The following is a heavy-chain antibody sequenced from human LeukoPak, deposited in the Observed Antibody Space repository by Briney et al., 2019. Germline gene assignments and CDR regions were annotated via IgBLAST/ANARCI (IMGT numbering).Heavy chain of an antibody. D-gene: IGHD3-10*01. V-gene: IGHV4-34*01. CDR2: INHSGST. CDR1: SGSFSGYY. CDR3: ARALWFGELYFDY. J-gene: IGHJ4*02. Sequence: PSETLSLTCAVYSGSFSGYYWSWIRQPPGKGLEWIGEINHSGSTNYNPSLKSRVTISVDTSKNQFSLKLSSVTAADTAVYYCARALWFGELYFDYWGQGTLVTVSS.